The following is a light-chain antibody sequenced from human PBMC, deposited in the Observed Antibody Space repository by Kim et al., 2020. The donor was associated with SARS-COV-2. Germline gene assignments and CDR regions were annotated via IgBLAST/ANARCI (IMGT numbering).Light chain of an antibody. CDR3: CSYAGSYTLV. CDR2: DVS. CDR1: SSDVGGYNY. Sequence: GQSGTISCTGTSSDVGGYNYVTWYQQHPGKAPKVMIYDVSKRPSGVPDRFSGSKSGNTASLTISGLQAEDEADYHCCSYAGSYTLVFGGGTKLTVL. J-gene: IGLJ2*01. V-gene: IGLV2-11*03.